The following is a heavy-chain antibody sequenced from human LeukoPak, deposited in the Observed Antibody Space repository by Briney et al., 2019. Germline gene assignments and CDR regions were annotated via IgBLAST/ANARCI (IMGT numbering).Heavy chain of an antibody. CDR3: AKDNTPHPYYFEC. V-gene: IGHV3-23*01. Sequence: GGSLRLSCAASGFTFSSYAMSWVRQAPGKGLEWVSAISGSSGITYYGDSVKGRFTISRDTSKNTLFLHMNSLRAEDTAVYYCAKDNTPHPYYFECWGQGTLVTVSS. CDR2: ISGSSGIT. CDR1: GFTFSSYA. D-gene: IGHD2/OR15-2a*01. J-gene: IGHJ4*02.